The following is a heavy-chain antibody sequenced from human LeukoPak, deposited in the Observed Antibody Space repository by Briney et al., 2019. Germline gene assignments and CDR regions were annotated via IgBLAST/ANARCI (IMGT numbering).Heavy chain of an antibody. CDR3: ARDREAGVFDY. J-gene: IGHJ4*02. CDR2: IRYDGKSK. Sequence: GGSLRLSCAASGFTFSTYGMHWVRQAPGKRLEWVAFIRYDGKSKFYADSVKGRFTVSRDDSKNTLYLQMNSLRAEDTAVYYCARDREAGVFDYWGQGTLVTVSS. CDR1: GFTFSTYG. D-gene: IGHD6-19*01. V-gene: IGHV3-30*02.